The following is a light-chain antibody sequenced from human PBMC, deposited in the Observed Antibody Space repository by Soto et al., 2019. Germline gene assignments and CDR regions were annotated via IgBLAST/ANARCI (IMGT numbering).Light chain of an antibody. CDR1: SSDIGGYNY. Sequence: QSALTQPASVSGSPGQSITISCTGTSSDIGGYNYVSWYQQHPGKAPKLMIYEVSYRPSGISKLFSGSKSGNTASLTISGLQAEDEADYYCISYTTTTSWVFGGGTKLAVL. CDR3: ISYTTTTSWV. CDR2: EVS. V-gene: IGLV2-14*01. J-gene: IGLJ3*02.